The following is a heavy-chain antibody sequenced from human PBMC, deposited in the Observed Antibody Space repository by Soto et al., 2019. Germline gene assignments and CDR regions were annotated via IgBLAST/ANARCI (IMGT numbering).Heavy chain of an antibody. Sequence: QVRLVQPGAEVKKPGSSVKVSCKASGGTFSSYAISWVRQAPGQGLEWMGGIIPIFGTANYAQKFQGRVTITADESTSTAYMELSSLRSEDTAVYYCARGSDYVWGSYRHPSFDYWGQGTLVTVSS. D-gene: IGHD3-16*02. CDR3: ARGSDYVWGSYRHPSFDY. V-gene: IGHV1-69*01. CDR2: IIPIFGTA. CDR1: GGTFSSYA. J-gene: IGHJ4*02.